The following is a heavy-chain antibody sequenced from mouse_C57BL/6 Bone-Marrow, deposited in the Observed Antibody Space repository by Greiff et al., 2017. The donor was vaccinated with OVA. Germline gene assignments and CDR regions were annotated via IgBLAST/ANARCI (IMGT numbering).Heavy chain of an antibody. J-gene: IGHJ2*01. CDR3: TTEGPFDY. CDR1: GFTFKDDF. CDR2: LDPETGVT. V-gene: IGHV14-4*01. Sequence: VQLKESGAELVRPGASVRLSCTASGFTFKDDFMHWLTRSPEQGLAWIGGLDPETGVTEYASKFQGKATITADTSSNTAYLQLSSLTSEDTAVYYCTTEGPFDYWGQGTTLTVSS.